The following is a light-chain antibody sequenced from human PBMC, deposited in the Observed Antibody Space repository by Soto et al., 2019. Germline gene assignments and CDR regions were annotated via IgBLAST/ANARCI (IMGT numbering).Light chain of an antibody. CDR2: AAS. J-gene: IGKJ4*01. V-gene: IGKV1D-13*01. CDR3: QKHNNGLLN. CDR1: HGISSA. Sequence: HLSMSPSSLSASVGNRVPITCRASHGISSALAWYQQKPGKATKLLISAASSWESGVPARFSGSGSGTDFTLTISSLEPEDFAVYYCQKHNNGLLNFGGGTKVDIK.